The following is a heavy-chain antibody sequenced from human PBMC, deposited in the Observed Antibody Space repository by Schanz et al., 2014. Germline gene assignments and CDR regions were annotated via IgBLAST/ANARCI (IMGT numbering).Heavy chain of an antibody. Sequence: VYLVESGGGVVRPGGSLRLSCAASRFTFNAYDMYWIRQAPGKGLEWVALISHDGSNKNSADSVKGRFTISRDNSKNTLYLQMNSLRGDDTAIYYCVKGGTNTLDSWGQGTLVTVSS. CDR2: ISHDGSNK. CDR1: RFTFNAYD. J-gene: IGHJ4*02. V-gene: IGHV3-30*18. CDR3: VKGGTNTLDS.